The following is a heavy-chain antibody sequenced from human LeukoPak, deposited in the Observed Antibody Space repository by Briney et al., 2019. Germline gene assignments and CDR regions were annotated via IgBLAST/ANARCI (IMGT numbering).Heavy chain of an antibody. CDR1: GVSIMRGDYY. CDR2: HYYSGTT. CDR3: ARGRYYGDYIDY. V-gene: IGHV4-30-4*01. D-gene: IGHD4-17*01. J-gene: IGHJ4*02. Sequence: SETLSLTCIVSGVSIMRGDYYWSWIRQAPGKGLEWIGYHYYSGTTNYSPSLKSRVDISVDTFRNQFSLRLTSVTAADTAVYYCARGRYYGDYIDYWGQGTLVTVSS.